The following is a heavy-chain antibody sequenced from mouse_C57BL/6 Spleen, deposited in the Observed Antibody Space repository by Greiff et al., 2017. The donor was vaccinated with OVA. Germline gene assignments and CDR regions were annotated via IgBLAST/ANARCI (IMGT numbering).Heavy chain of an antibody. CDR1: GFNIKDDY. CDR2: IDPENGDT. CDR3: TTSPLTTVVD. Sequence: VQLKESGAELVRPGASVKLSCTASGFNIKDDYMHWVKQRPEQGLEWIGWIDPENGDTEYASKFQGKATITADTSSNTASLQLSLLTSVDPAVYYCTTSPLTTVVDWGPGTTLTVSS. J-gene: IGHJ2*01. V-gene: IGHV14-4*01. D-gene: IGHD1-1*01.